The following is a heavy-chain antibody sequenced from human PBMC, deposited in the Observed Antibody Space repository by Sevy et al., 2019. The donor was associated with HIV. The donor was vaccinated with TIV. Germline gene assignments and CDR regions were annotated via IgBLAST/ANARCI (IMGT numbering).Heavy chain of an antibody. V-gene: IGHV3-23*01. CDR3: AKDMYCSGGSCYHKYLHVMDV. CDR2: LSGSGLTT. CDR1: VFTFSNFA. D-gene: IGHD2-15*01. Sequence: GGSLRLSCAASVFTFSNFATSWVRQAPGKGLEWVSALSGSGLTTYYADSVKGRFTISRDNSQNTVYLEMDSLRAEDTAIYYCAKDMYCSGGSCYHKYLHVMDVWSQGTTVTVSS. J-gene: IGHJ6*02.